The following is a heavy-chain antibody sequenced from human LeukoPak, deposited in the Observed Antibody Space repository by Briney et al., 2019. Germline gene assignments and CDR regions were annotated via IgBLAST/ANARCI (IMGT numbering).Heavy chain of an antibody. D-gene: IGHD5-12*01. V-gene: IGHV1-18*01. CDR1: GYTFTSYG. CDR3: ARDDSKMATIPFDY. Sequence: ASVKVSCKASGYTFTSYGISWVRRAPGQGLEWMGWISAYNGNTNYAQKLQGRVTMTTDTSTSTAYMELRSLRSDDTAVYYCARDDSKMATIPFDYWGQGTLVTVSS. CDR2: ISAYNGNT. J-gene: IGHJ4*02.